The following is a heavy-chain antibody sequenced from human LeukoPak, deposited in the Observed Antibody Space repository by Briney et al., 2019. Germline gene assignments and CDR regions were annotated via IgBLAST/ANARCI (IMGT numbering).Heavy chain of an antibody. V-gene: IGHV1-18*01. Sequence: ASVKVSCKASGYTFTSYGISWARQAPGQGLEWMGWISAYNGNTNYAQELQGRVTMTTDTSTSTAYMELRSLRSDDTAVYYCARDGFSIAVAAPDYWGQGTLVTVSS. CDR1: GYTFTSYG. CDR2: ISAYNGNT. CDR3: ARDGFSIAVAAPDY. D-gene: IGHD6-19*01. J-gene: IGHJ4*02.